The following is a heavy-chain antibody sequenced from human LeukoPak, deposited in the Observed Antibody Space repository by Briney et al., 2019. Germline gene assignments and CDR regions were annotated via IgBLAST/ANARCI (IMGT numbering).Heavy chain of an antibody. CDR3: ARTMYYYGSGSPFDY. V-gene: IGHV4-38-2*02. CDR2: MSHSGST. Sequence: SETLSLTCTVSGNSITNGYYWGWIRQPPGKGLEWIGTMSHSGSTHYNPSLKSRITISVDTSKNQFSLKLTSVTAAETAVYYCARTMYYYGSGSPFDYWGQGTLVPVSS. CDR1: GNSITNGYY. J-gene: IGHJ4*02. D-gene: IGHD3-10*01.